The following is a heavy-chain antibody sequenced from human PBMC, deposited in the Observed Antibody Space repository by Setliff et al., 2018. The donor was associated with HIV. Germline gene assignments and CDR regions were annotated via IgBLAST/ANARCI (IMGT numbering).Heavy chain of an antibody. D-gene: IGHD3-22*01. CDR3: AGGAFIGYGWSYFGMDV. J-gene: IGHJ6*02. V-gene: IGHV4-39*07. Sequence: KPSETLSLTCSVSGGSFSSDSYYWGWIRQFPGKGLEWIGSIYYSGSTYYHPSLKSRVTISVDTSKNQFSLKLSSVTAADTAVYYCAGGAFIGYGWSYFGMDVWGQGTTVTVSS. CDR1: GGSFSSDSYY. CDR2: IYYSGST.